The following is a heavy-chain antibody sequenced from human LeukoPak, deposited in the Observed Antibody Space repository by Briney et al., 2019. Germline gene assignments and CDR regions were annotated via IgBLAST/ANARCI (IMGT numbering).Heavy chain of an antibody. D-gene: IGHD4-17*01. Sequence: SETLSLTCTVSGGSISSSRYYWGWIRQPPGKGLEWIGNIYYSGSTYYNPSLKSRVTISVDTSKNRFSLNLTSVTAADTAVYYCASFTVTTPHFDYWGQGTLVTVSS. CDR2: IYYSGST. CDR3: ASFTVTTPHFDY. V-gene: IGHV4-39*01. J-gene: IGHJ4*02. CDR1: GGSISSSRYY.